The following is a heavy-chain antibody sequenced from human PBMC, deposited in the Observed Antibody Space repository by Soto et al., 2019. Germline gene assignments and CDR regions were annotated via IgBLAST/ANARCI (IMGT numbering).Heavy chain of an antibody. J-gene: IGHJ4*02. CDR2: IKQDGSEK. V-gene: IGHV3-7*01. CDR3: ARDPGAYYDFWSGYSKDSGYDSIYFDY. Sequence: GGSLRLSCAASGFTFSSYWMSWVRQAPGKGLEWVANIKQDGSEKYYVDSVKGRFTISRDNAKNSLYLQMNSLRAEDTAVYYCARDPGAYYDFWSGYSKDSGYDSIYFDYWGQGTLVTVSS. D-gene: IGHD3-3*01. CDR1: GFTFSSYW.